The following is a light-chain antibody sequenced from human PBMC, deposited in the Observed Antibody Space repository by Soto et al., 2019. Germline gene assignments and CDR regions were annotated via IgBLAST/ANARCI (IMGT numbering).Light chain of an antibody. Sequence: QSVLTQPPSLSGAPGQTIIISCTGGGSSIGAGFDVHWYQQLPGTAPKLLIYGNTNRPSGVPDRFSGSKSGTSASLVITGLQAEDEADYYCQSYDTGLSGPVVFGGGTKLTVL. CDR2: GNT. V-gene: IGLV1-40*01. CDR3: QSYDTGLSGPVV. J-gene: IGLJ2*01. CDR1: GSSIGAGFD.